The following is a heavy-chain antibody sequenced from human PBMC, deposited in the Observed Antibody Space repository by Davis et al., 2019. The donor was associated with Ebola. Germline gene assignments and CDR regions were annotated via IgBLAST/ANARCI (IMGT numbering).Heavy chain of an antibody. CDR2: IKQDGSEI. CDR1: GFTFSSYW. V-gene: IGHV3-7*01. CDR3: ARAGTTVTTGWMDV. J-gene: IGHJ6*02. D-gene: IGHD4-17*01. Sequence: GESLKISCAVSGFTFSSYWMSWVRQAPGKGLEWVANIKQDGSEIHYVDSVKGRFTISRDNAKNSLYLQMNSLRAEDTAVYYCARAGTTVTTGWMDVWGQGTTVTVSS.